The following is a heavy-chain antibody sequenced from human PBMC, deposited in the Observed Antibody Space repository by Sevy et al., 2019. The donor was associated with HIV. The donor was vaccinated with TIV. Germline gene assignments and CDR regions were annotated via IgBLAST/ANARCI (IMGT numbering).Heavy chain of an antibody. CDR3: ARAIAAAVNAEYFQH. CDR2: ISYDGSNK. CDR1: GFTISRYA. D-gene: IGHD6-13*01. V-gene: IGHV3-30-3*01. J-gene: IGHJ1*01. Sequence: GGSLRLSCAASGFTISRYAMHWVRQAPGKGLEWVAVISYDGSNKYYADSVKGRFTISRDNSKNTLYLQMNSLRAEDTAVYYCARAIAAAVNAEYFQHWGQGTLVTVSS.